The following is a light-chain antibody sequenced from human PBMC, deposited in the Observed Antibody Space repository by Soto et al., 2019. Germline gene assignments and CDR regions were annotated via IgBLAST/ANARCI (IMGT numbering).Light chain of an antibody. CDR3: QQRSNWPPIT. CDR1: QSVASSS. CDR2: DAS. J-gene: IGKJ5*01. V-gene: IGKV3-11*01. Sequence: EIVLTQSPGTLSLSPGERATLSCRASQSVASSSIAWYQQKPGQAPRLLIYDASNRATGIPARFSGSGSGTDFTLTISSLEPEDFAVYYCQQRSNWPPITFGQGTRLEI.